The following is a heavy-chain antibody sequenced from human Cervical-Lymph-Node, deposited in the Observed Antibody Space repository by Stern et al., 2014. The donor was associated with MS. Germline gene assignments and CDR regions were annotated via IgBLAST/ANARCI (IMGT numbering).Heavy chain of an antibody. CDR3: ARSLRGAYNLDS. CDR1: GDSISSHS. D-gene: IGHD5-24*01. CDR2: VYNRRTT. V-gene: IGHV4-59*11. Sequence: QLQLQESGPGLVKPSETLSLTCSVSGDSISSHSWIWIRQPPGKGLEWVGYVYNRRTTNYNPSLQSRVTISLDTSKSQVSLKLNSVTAADTAVYYCARSLRGAYNLDSWGQGTLVTVSS. J-gene: IGHJ4*02.